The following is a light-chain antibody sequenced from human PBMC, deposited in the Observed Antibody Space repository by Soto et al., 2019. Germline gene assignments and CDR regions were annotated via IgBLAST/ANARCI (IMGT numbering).Light chain of an antibody. CDR1: QSVRNN. V-gene: IGKV3-15*01. CDR3: QQYNNWPPIT. CDR2: GVS. J-gene: IGKJ5*01. Sequence: EIVLTQSPATLSVSPGERATLLCRASQSVRNNLAWYQQKPGQAPRLLIYGVSTRATGVPARFSGSGSGTDFTLTISRLEPEDFAVYYCQQYNNWPPITFGQGTRLEIK.